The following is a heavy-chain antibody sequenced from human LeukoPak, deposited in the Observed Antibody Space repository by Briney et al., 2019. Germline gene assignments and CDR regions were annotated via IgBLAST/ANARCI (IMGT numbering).Heavy chain of an antibody. V-gene: IGHV1-24*01. D-gene: IGHD3-22*01. CDR2: FDPEDGET. Sequence: ASVKVSCKVSGYTLTELSMHWVRQAPGKGLEWMGGFDPEDGETIYAQKFQGRVTMTEDTSTDTAYMELSSLRSEDTAVYYCATNDYYDSSGYYNGFDYWGQGTLVTVSS. CDR3: ATNDYYDSSGYYNGFDY. J-gene: IGHJ4*02. CDR1: GYTLTELS.